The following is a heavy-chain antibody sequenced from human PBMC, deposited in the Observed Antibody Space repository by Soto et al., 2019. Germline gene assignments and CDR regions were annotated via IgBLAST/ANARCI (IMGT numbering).Heavy chain of an antibody. CDR1: GGSISSYY. D-gene: IGHD7-27*01. Sequence: QVQLQESGPGLVKPSETLSLTCTVSGGSISSYYWSWIRQPPGKGLEWIGYIYYSGSTNYNPSLKSRVTQSVDTSKNQFSLKLSSVPAADTAVYYCARRWGRTFDYWGQGTLVTVSS. CDR2: IYYSGST. CDR3: ARRWGRTFDY. J-gene: IGHJ4*02. V-gene: IGHV4-59*08.